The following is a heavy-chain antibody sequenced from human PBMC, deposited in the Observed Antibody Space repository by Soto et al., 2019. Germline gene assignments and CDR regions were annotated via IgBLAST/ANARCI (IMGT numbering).Heavy chain of an antibody. CDR3: AHSYIPRVLDY. J-gene: IGHJ4*02. V-gene: IGHV2-5*02. D-gene: IGHD2-2*02. CDR2: IYWDDDK. CDR1: GFSLSTSGVG. Sequence: QSTLKESVPTLVKPTQTLTLTCTFSGFSLSTSGVGVGWIRQPPGKALEWLALIYWDDDKRYSPSLKSRLTITKDASKNQVVLTMTNMDPVDTATDYCAHSYIPRVLDYWGQGTLVTVSS.